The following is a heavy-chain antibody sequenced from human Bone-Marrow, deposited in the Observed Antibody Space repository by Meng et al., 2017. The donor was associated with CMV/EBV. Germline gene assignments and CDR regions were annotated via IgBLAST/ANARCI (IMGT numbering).Heavy chain of an antibody. J-gene: IGHJ5*02. CDR1: GYTFTDYY. V-gene: IGHV1-2*02. Sequence: ASVKVSCKASGYTFTDYYMHWVRQAPGQGLEWMGWINPNSGGTNYAQKFQGRVTMTRDTSISTAYMELSRLRSDDTAVYYCAREWVRRRFLEWFTWFDPWGQGTLVTVSS. D-gene: IGHD3-3*01. CDR3: AREWVRRRFLEWFTWFDP. CDR2: INPNSGGT.